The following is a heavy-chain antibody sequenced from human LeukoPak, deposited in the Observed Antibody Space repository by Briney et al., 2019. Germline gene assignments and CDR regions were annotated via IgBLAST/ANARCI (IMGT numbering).Heavy chain of an antibody. J-gene: IGHJ4*02. Sequence: ASVKVSCKASGYTFTSYAMHWVRQAPGQRLEWMGWINAGNGNTKYSQKFQGRVTITRDTSANTAYMELSSLRSEDTAVYYCARLFRYFDWLSLGYWGQGTLVTVSS. CDR1: GYTFTSYA. D-gene: IGHD3-9*01. V-gene: IGHV1-3*01. CDR2: INAGNGNT. CDR3: ARLFRYFDWLSLGY.